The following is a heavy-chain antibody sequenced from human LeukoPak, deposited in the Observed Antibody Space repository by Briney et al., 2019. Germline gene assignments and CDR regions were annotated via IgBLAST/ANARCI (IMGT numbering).Heavy chain of an antibody. V-gene: IGHV3-30-3*01. D-gene: IGHD1-26*01. CDR3: ARLKGATDFDY. CDR2: ISYDGSNK. CDR1: GFTFSSYA. J-gene: IGHJ4*02. Sequence: GGSLRLSRAASGFTFSSYAMHWVRQAPGKGLEWVAVISYDGSNKYYADSVKGRFTISRDNSKNTLYLQMNSLRAEDTAVYYCARLKGATDFDYWGQGTLVTVSS.